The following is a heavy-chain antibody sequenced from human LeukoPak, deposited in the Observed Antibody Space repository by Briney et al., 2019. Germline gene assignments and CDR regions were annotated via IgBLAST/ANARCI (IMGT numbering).Heavy chain of an antibody. CDR2: IYYSGST. CDR3: ARGGATFDIFDY. D-gene: IGHD1-26*01. V-gene: IGHV4-59*01. Sequence: SETLSLTCTVSGGSISSNYGSWFGHPPGRGLEGIGYIYYSGSTNYNPSLKSRVTISVDTSKNQFSLKLSSVTAADTAVYYCARGGATFDIFDYWGQGTLVTVSS. J-gene: IGHJ4*02. CDR1: GGSISSNY.